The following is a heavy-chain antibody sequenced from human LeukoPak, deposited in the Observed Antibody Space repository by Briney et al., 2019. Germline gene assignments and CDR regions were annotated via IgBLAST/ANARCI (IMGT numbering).Heavy chain of an antibody. D-gene: IGHD5-12*01. Sequence: PGGSLRLSCAASGFTFSSYAMSWVRQAPGKGLEWVSAISGSGGSTYYADSMKGRFTISRDNAKKSLFLQMNSLRAEDTAVYYCARYGDYGFDSWGQGTLVTVSS. CDR3: ARYGDYGFDS. CDR1: GFTFSSYA. CDR2: ISGSGGST. J-gene: IGHJ4*02. V-gene: IGHV3-23*01.